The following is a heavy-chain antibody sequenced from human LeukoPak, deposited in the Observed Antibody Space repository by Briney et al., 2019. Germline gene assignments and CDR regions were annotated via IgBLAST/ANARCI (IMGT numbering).Heavy chain of an antibody. D-gene: IGHD4/OR15-4a*01. V-gene: IGHV3-30*18. Sequence: RAGGSLRLYAAASGSTFSSYGMHWVRQAPGKGLQWVAAISNHGIDKYYSDSVKGRFNISRDNSKNALYLQMNSLRADDTAIYYCTNAFKLWGLTTFSIWGQGTLVTVSS. CDR3: TNAFKLWGLTTFSI. J-gene: IGHJ3*02. CDR1: GSTFSSYG. CDR2: ISNHGIDK.